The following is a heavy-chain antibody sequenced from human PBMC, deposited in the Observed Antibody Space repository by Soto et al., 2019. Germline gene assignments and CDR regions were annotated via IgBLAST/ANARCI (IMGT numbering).Heavy chain of an antibody. D-gene: IGHD1-7*01. V-gene: IGHV1-2*02. Sequence: QVQLVQSGAEVKKPGASVKVSCKASGYTFTGYYMHWVRQAPGQGLEWMGWINPNSGGTNYAQKFQGRVTRTRDTSISTAYMELSRLRSDDTAVYYCARDSITGTYYYGMDVWGQGTTVTVSS. J-gene: IGHJ6*02. CDR2: INPNSGGT. CDR1: GYTFTGYY. CDR3: ARDSITGTYYYGMDV.